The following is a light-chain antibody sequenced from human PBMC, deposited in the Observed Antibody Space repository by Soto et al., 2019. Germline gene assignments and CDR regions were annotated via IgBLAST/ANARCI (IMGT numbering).Light chain of an antibody. V-gene: IGKV3-20*01. CDR2: GAS. J-gene: IGKJ3*01. CDR1: QTINYSY. Sequence: EIVLTQSPGTLSLSPGERATLSCRASQTINYSYLAWYQQKPGQAPRLLIYGASSRATGIPDRFSGIGSGTDFTLTISRLEPEDFAVYYCQQYGASPFPFGPGTKVDIK. CDR3: QQYGASPFP.